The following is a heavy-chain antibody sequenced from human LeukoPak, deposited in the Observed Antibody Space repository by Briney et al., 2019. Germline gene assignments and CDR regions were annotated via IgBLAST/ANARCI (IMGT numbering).Heavy chain of an antibody. J-gene: IGHJ4*02. D-gene: IGHD1-26*01. CDR1: GFTFSSYA. CDR3: ARDHRATIDY. Sequence: GGSLRLSCAASGFTFSSYAMHWVRQAPGKGLGWVAVISYEGRNKYCADSVEGRFTISRDNSKNTLYLQMNSLRAEDTAVYYCARDHRATIDYWGQGTLVTVSS. V-gene: IGHV3-30-3*01. CDR2: ISYEGRNK.